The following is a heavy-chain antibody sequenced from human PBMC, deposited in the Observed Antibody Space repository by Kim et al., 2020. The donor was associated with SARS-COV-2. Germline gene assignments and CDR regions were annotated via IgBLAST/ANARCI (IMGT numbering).Heavy chain of an antibody. J-gene: IGHJ5*02. V-gene: IGHV5-51*01. CDR3: ARVKPLVAASYWFDP. CDR2: IYPGDSDT. CDR1: GYSFTSYW. D-gene: IGHD3-16*02. Sequence: GESLKISCKGSGYSFTSYWIGWVRQMPGKGLEWMGIIYPGDSDTRYSPSFQGQVTISADKSISTAYLQWSSLKASDTAMYYCARVKPLVAASYWFDPWGQGTLVTVSS.